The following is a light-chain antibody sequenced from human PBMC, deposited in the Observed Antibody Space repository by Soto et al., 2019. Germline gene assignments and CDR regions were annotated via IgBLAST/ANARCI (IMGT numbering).Light chain of an antibody. CDR3: QQYETFPGT. CDR2: DAS. V-gene: IGKV1-5*01. Sequence: DIQMTQSPSTLSASVGDRVTITCRASQSISTWLAWYQQKPGEAPKLLIYDASALPRGVPSRFSGSGSGTKFTLTIASLQPDDFATYYCQQYETFPGTFGPGTKVDIK. J-gene: IGKJ1*01. CDR1: QSISTW.